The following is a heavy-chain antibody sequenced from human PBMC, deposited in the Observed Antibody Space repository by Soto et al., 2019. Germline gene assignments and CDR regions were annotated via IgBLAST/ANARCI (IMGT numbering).Heavy chain of an antibody. V-gene: IGHV4-30-4*08. J-gene: IGHJ3*02. CDR3: ARKNGVLDAFDI. CDR2: IYYSGDT. Sequence: PSETLSLTCTVSGGSIISGDYYWSWIRQPPGKGLEWIGYIYYSGDTSYNPSLKSRVTISIDTSKNQFSLKLSSVTAVDTAVYYCARKNGVLDAFDIWGQGTMVTVSS. D-gene: IGHD4-17*01. CDR1: GGSIISGDYY.